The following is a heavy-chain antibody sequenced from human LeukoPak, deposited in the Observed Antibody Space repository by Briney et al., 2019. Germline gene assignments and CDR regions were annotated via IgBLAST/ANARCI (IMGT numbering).Heavy chain of an antibody. CDR3: ARDPGGSFDY. CDR1: GFTFNNYA. D-gene: IGHD3-16*01. CDR2: ISSSGT. Sequence: GGSLRLSCAASGFTFNNYAMSWVRQAPGKGLEWVSTISSSGTNYADSVKGRFTISRDNSKSTVDLQMNSLRADDTAVYYCARDPGGSFDYWGQGTLVTVPS. V-gene: IGHV3-23*01. J-gene: IGHJ4*02.